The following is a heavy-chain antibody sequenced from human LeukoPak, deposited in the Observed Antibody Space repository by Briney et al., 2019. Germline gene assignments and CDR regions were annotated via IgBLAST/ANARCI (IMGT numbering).Heavy chain of an antibody. Sequence: GRSLRLSCAASGFTFSSYGMHWVRQAPGKGLEWVAVISYDGSNKYYADSVKGRFTISRDNSKNTLYLQMNSLRAEDTAVYYCAKGSSTSWDTMDVWGKGTTVTVSS. CDR3: AKGSSTSWDTMDV. J-gene: IGHJ6*04. D-gene: IGHD2-2*01. CDR1: GFTFSSYG. CDR2: ISYDGSNK. V-gene: IGHV3-30*18.